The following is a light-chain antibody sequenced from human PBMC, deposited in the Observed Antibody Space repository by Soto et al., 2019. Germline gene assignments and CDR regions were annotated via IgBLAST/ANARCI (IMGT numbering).Light chain of an antibody. V-gene: IGKV1-8*01. CDR1: QGISSY. CDR2: AAS. CDR3: QKYNSFGT. Sequence: AIRMTQSPSSFSASTGDRVTITCRASQGISSYLAWYQQKPGKAPKLLIYAASTLQGGVPSRFSGSGSGTDFTLTISSLQPEDVATYYCQKYNSFGTFGQGTKV. J-gene: IGKJ1*01.